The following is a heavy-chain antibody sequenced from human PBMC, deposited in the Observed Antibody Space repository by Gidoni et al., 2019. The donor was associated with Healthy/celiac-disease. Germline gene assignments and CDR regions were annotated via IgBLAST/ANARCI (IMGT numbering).Heavy chain of an antibody. CDR2: ISGSCGST. CDR3: AKDHLIAVAGTPYFDY. D-gene: IGHD6-19*01. CDR1: GFTFSSYA. Sequence: EVQLLESGGGLVQPGGSLRLSCAASGFTFSSYAMSWVRQAPGKGLEWVSAISGSCGSTYYADSVKGRFTISRDNSKNTLYLQMNSLRAEDTAVYYCAKDHLIAVAGTPYFDYWGQGTLVTVSS. J-gene: IGHJ4*02. V-gene: IGHV3-23*01.